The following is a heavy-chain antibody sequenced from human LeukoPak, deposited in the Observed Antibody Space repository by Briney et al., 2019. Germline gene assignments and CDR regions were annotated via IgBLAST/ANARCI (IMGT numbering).Heavy chain of an antibody. J-gene: IGHJ4*02. CDR1: GFTFSTYG. Sequence: GGSLRLSCAASGFTFSTYGMHWVRQAPGKGLEWVADIHYDGGNTHYADSVKGRFTISRDNPKNTLDLQMNSLRTEDTAVYYCARGRGSWYGVYFDYWGQGTLVTVSS. CDR3: ARGRGSWYGVYFDY. CDR2: IHYDGGNT. D-gene: IGHD6-13*01. V-gene: IGHV3-33*01.